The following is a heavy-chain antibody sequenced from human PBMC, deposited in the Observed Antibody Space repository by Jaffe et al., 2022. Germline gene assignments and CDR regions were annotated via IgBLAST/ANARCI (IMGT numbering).Heavy chain of an antibody. Sequence: QVQLVQSGAEVKKPGSSVKVSCKASGGTFSSYAISWVRQAPGQGLEWMGGIIPIFGTANYAQKFQGRVTITTDESTSTAYMELSSLRSEDTAVYYCARERAGYSSGWGENYFDYWGQGTLVTVSS. J-gene: IGHJ4*02. V-gene: IGHV1-69*05. CDR3: ARERAGYSSGWGENYFDY. CDR2: IIPIFGTA. CDR1: GGTFSSYA. D-gene: IGHD6-19*01.